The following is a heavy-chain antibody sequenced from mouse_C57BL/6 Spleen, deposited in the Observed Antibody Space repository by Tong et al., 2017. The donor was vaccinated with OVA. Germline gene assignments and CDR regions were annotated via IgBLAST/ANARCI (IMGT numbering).Heavy chain of an antibody. CDR3: ARSRYYYAMDY. CDR2: ISGGGGNT. Sequence: EVQLQESGGGLVKPGGSLKLSCAASGFTFSSYTMSWVRQTPEKRLEWVATISGGGGNTYYPDSVKGRFTISRDNAKNTLYLQMSSLRSEDTALYYCARSRYYYAMDYWGQGTSVTVSS. J-gene: IGHJ4*01. V-gene: IGHV5-9*01. CDR1: GFTFSSYT.